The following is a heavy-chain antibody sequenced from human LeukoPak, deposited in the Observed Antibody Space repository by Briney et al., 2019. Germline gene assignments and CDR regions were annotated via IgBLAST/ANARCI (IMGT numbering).Heavy chain of an antibody. CDR1: GGTFSSYA. J-gene: IGHJ5*02. Sequence: SAKVSCKASGGTFSSYAISWVRQAPGQGLEWMGGIIPIFGTANYAQKFQGRVTITADESTSTAYMELSSLRSEDTAVYYCAREHSGYGSGGFDPWGQGTLVTVSS. V-gene: IGHV1-69*13. CDR3: AREHSGYGSGGFDP. CDR2: IIPIFGTA. D-gene: IGHD5-12*01.